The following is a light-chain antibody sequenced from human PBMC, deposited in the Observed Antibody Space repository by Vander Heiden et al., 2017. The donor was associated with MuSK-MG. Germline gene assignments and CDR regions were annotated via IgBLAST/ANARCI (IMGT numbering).Light chain of an antibody. CDR1: SSHIGEGYD. CDR3: QSYDSSRSVV. V-gene: IGLV1-40*01. CDR2: GNS. J-gene: IGLJ2*01. Sequence: QSVLTQPPSVSGAPGQMVTISCTGSSSHIGEGYDVPWYQQLPGTAHKLLIYGNSKRPSGVPDRFSGSKSGTAASLAITGLQAEDEADYYCQSYDSSRSVVFGGGTKLTVL.